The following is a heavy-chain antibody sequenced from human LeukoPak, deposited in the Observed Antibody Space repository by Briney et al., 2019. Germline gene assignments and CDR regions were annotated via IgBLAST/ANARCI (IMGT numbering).Heavy chain of an antibody. CDR1: GGPISSYY. D-gene: IGHD2-15*01. CDR2: IYYSGST. J-gene: IGHJ4*02. V-gene: IGHV4-59*01. Sequence: WETLSLLCTVSGGPISSYYGSWIRQPPGEGLEWIGYIYYSGSTNYNPPLKSRVTISVDTSKNQFSRKLRSVTAADAAVYYCARAYSVFDYWGQGTLVTVSS. CDR3: ARAYSVFDY.